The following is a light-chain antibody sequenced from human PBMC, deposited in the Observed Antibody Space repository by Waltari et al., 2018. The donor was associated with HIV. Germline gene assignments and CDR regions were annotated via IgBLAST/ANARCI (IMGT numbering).Light chain of an antibody. J-gene: IGKJ2*01. CDR3: QQYGSSPYT. Sequence: EIVLTQSPGTLSLSPGETATLSCRASQSVTSTYLAWYHQKPGQAHRLLIYGASSRATGIPDRFRGSGSGTDFTLTIRRLEPEDFAVYYCQQYGSSPYTFGQGTKLEIK. V-gene: IGKV3-20*01. CDR2: GAS. CDR1: QSVTSTY.